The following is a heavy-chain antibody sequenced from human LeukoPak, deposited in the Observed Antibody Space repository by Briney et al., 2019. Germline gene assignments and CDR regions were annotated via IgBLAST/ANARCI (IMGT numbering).Heavy chain of an antibody. CDR1: GGSISRSSYY. D-gene: IGHD6-13*01. J-gene: IGHJ4*02. Sequence: SETLSLTCSVSGGSISRSSYYWGGTRQPPGKGLEWHASIYYSGSTYYNPSLKSRVTISVDTSRNQFSLKLGSGTAADTAVYYCARHGSIATGSFTYWGQGTLVSVSS. CDR3: ARHGSIATGSFTY. CDR2: IYYSGST. V-gene: IGHV4-39*01.